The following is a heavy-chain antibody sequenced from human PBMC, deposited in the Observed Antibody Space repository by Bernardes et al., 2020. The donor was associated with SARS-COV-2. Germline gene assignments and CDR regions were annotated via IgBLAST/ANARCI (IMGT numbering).Heavy chain of an antibody. D-gene: IGHD3-3*01. CDR2: IWYDGSKD. V-gene: IGHV3-33*01. J-gene: IGHJ4*02. Sequence: GSLRLSCAASGFTLSSDAMHWVRQAPGKGLEWVAAIWYDGSKDYYAGSVKGRFTISRDTSKNTLYLQMNSLRAEDTAVYYCARVRFLKWVPDVIDYWGQGTLVTVSS. CDR3: ARVRFLKWVPDVIDY. CDR1: GFTLSSDA.